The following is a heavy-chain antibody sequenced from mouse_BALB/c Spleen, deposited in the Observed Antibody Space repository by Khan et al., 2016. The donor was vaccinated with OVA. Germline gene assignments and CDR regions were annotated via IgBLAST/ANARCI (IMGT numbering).Heavy chain of an antibody. Sequence: VQLKESGPGLVAPSQSLSITCTVSGFSLTNYGVHWVRQPPGKGLEWLGVIWAGGSTNYNSALMSRLSISKDDSKSQVFLKMNSLQTDDTAMYFCARNSEPDYFDYWGQGTTLTVSS. CDR1: GFSLTNYG. J-gene: IGHJ2*01. CDR2: IWAGGST. V-gene: IGHV2-9*02. CDR3: ARNSEPDYFDY.